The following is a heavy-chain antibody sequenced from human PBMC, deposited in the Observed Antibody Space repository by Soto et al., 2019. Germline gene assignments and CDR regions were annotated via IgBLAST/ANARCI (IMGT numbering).Heavy chain of an antibody. CDR1: GYTFTSYG. D-gene: IGHD2-2*01. CDR3: ARGVVVVPAAISRAGVYYFDY. CDR2: ISAYNGNT. J-gene: IGHJ4*02. V-gene: IGHV1-18*01. Sequence: GASVKVSCKASGYTFTSYGISWVRQAPGQGLEWMGWISAYNGNTNYAQKLRGRVTMTTDTSTSTAYMELRSLRSDDTAVYYCARGVVVVPAAISRAGVYYFDYWGQGTLVTVSS.